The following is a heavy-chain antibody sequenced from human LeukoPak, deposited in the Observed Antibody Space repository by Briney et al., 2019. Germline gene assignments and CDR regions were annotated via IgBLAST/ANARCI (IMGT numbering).Heavy chain of an antibody. Sequence: GGSLRLSCAASGFTFSSYSMNWVRQAPGKGLEWVPSISSSSSYIYYADSVKGRFTISRANAKNSLYLQMNSLRAEDTAVYYCARLVGYCSSTSCSDYWGQGTLVTVSS. CDR1: GFTFSSYS. CDR2: ISSSSSYI. V-gene: IGHV3-21*01. J-gene: IGHJ4*02. CDR3: ARLVGYCSSTSCSDY. D-gene: IGHD2-2*01.